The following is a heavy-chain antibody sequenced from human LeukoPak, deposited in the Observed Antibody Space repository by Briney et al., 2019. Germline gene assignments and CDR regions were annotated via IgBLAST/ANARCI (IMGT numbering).Heavy chain of an antibody. D-gene: IGHD3-10*01. J-gene: IGHJ5*02. Sequence: GASVKVSCKASGYTFTGYYMHWERQASGQGLEWMGRINPNSGGTNYAQKFQGRVTMTRDTSISTAYMELSRLRSDDTAVYYCARVRGGYNWFDPWGQGTLVTVSS. CDR3: ARVRGGYNWFDP. V-gene: IGHV1-2*06. CDR1: GYTFTGYY. CDR2: INPNSGGT.